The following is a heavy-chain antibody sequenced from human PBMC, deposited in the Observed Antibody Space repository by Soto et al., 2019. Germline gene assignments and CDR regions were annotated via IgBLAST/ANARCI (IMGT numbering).Heavy chain of an antibody. D-gene: IGHD4-17*01. CDR3: AAATTVTTFDY. V-gene: IGHV1-2*02. CDR2: INPNNGGT. J-gene: IGHJ4*02. Sequence: ASVKVSCKASGYTFSGHHIHWVRQAPGQGLEWMGWINPNNGGTNYARKFQGRVTMTRDTSISTAYMELSSLRSEDTAVYYCAAATTVTTFDYWGQGTQVTVSS. CDR1: GYTFSGHH.